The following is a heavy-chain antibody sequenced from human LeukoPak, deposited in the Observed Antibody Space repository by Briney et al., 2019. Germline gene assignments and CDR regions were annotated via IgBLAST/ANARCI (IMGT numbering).Heavy chain of an antibody. CDR3: AKGASGSSYYHYMDV. CDR1: GFTFSSYW. CDR2: IKQDGSEK. J-gene: IGHJ6*03. Sequence: GGSLRLSCAASGFTFSSYWMSWVRQAPGKGLEWVANIKQDGSEKYYVDSVKGRFTISRDNAKNSLYLQMNSLRAEDTAVYYCAKGASGSSYYHYMDVWGKGTTVTVSS. V-gene: IGHV3-7*03. D-gene: IGHD2-15*01.